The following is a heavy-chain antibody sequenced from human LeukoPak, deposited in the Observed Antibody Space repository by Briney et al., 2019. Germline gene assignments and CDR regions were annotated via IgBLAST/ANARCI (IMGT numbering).Heavy chain of an antibody. CDR3: ARDRLGDYDHSGYYDK. D-gene: IGHD3-22*01. J-gene: IGHJ4*02. Sequence: PGGSLRLSCAASGFTFSDYYMSWIRQAPGKGREWVSYMCDSGRTIYYADSVKGRFTISRDNAKNSVYLQMNNLGAEDTAVYYCARDRLGDYDHSGYYDKWGQGTLVTVSS. CDR1: GFTFSDYY. V-gene: IGHV3-11*01. CDR2: MCDSGRTI.